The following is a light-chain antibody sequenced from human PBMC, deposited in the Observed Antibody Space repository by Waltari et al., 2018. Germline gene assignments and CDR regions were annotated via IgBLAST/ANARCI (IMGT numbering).Light chain of an antibody. CDR3: QNHERLPAT. CDR1: QSVSKY. V-gene: IGKV3-20*01. J-gene: IGKJ1*01. Sequence: ELVLTHSPGTLSLSTGERATLSCRASQSVSKYLAWYQQRPGQAPRLLIYAASTRATGIPDRFSGSGYGTDFSLIISRLEPEDFAVYYCQNHERLPATFGQGTKVEIK. CDR2: AAS.